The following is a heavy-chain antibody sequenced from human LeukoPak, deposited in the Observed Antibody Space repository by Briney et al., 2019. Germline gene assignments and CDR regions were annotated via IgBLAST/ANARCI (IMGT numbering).Heavy chain of an antibody. D-gene: IGHD5-24*01. CDR1: GYTFTGYY. V-gene: IGHV1-2*02. CDR3: AREFWAIEMATNSFDY. J-gene: IGHJ4*02. Sequence: ASVKVSCKASGYTFTGYYMRWVRQAPGQGLEWMGWINPNSGGTNYAQKFQGRVTMTRDTSISTAYMELSRLRADDTAVYYCAREFWAIEMATNSFDYWGQGTLVTVSS. CDR2: INPNSGGT.